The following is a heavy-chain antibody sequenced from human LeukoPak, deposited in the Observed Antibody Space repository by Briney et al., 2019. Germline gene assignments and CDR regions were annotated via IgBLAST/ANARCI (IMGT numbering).Heavy chain of an antibody. J-gene: IGHJ4*02. D-gene: IGHD1-26*01. Sequence: GGSLRLSCAASGFTFSSYSMNWVRQAPGKGLEWVSSISSSSSYIYYADSVKGRFTISRDNAKNSLYLQMNSLRAEDTAVYYCARDWSGSYHGGSTFDYWGQGTLVTVSS. CDR2: ISSSSSYI. V-gene: IGHV3-21*01. CDR3: ARDWSGSYHGGSTFDY. CDR1: GFTFSSYS.